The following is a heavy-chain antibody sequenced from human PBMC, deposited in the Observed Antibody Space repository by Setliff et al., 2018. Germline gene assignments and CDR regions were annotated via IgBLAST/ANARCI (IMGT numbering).Heavy chain of an antibody. Sequence: SETLSLTCTVSGGSISSSSYYWGWIRQPPGKGLEWIGSIYYSGSTYYNPSLKSRVTISVDTSKNTLYLQMNSLRAEDTAVYFCGGGPTGTIYYFDYWGQGTLVTVSS. CDR2: IYYSGST. D-gene: IGHD3-3*01. CDR3: GGGPTGTIYYFDY. CDR1: GGSISSSSYY. J-gene: IGHJ4*02. V-gene: IGHV4-39*01.